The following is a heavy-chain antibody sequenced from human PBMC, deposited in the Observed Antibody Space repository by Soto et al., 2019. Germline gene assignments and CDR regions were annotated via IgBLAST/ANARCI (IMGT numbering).Heavy chain of an antibody. CDR1: AFSLSTGGVG. V-gene: IGHV2-5*02. CDR2: IYWDDDK. Sequence: QITLKESGPTLVKPTQTLTLTCTFSAFSLSTGGVGVGWIRQPPGKDLEWLALIYWDDDKRYSPSLRIRLTNTKDTSKNQVVLTMTNMDPVDTATYYCIQSRCGVDCLQSYASYYYYGMDGWGQGTTVTVSS. CDR3: IQSRCGVDCLQSYASYYYYGMDG. J-gene: IGHJ6*02. D-gene: IGHD2-21*02.